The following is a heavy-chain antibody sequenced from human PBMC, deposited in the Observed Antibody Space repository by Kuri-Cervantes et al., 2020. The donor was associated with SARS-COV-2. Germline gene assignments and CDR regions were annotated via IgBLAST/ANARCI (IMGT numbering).Heavy chain of an antibody. D-gene: IGHD7-27*01. CDR3: ARDGDDPTGERAFDI. Sequence: GEFLKISCAASGFTFSSYAMHWVRQAPGKGLEWVAVISYDGSNKYYADSAKGRFTISRDNSKNTLYLQMNSLRAEDTAVYYCARDGDDPTGERAFDIWGQGTMVTVSS. CDR1: GFTFSSYA. V-gene: IGHV3-30*04. J-gene: IGHJ3*02. CDR2: ISYDGSNK.